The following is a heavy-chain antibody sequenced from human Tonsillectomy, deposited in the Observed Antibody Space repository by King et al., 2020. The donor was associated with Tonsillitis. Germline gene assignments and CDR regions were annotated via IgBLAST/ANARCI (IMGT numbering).Heavy chain of an antibody. CDR3: ARGPWVYDSSSVAF. V-gene: IGHV1-2*02. CDR1: GYTFTAYY. D-gene: IGHD6-13*01. CDR2: INPNSGGA. Sequence: VQLVESGAEVKKPGASVKVSCKASGYTFTAYYMYWVRQAPGQGLEWMGWINPNSGGANYAQKFQGGVTMTRDTSISTAYMELSRLRSDDTAVYYCARGPWVYDSSSVAFWGQGTLVTVSS. J-gene: IGHJ4*02.